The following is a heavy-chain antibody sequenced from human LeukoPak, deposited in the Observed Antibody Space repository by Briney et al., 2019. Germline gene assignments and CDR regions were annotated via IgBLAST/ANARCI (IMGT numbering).Heavy chain of an antibody. V-gene: IGHV1-2*02. CDR3: ARGVTWIQLWFNL. CDR2: INPNSGGT. CDR1: GYTFTGYY. Sequence: GALVKVSCKASGYTFTGYYMHWVRQAPGQGLEWMGWINPNSGGTNYAQKFQGRVTMTRDTSISTAYMELSRLRSDDTAVYYCARGVTWIQLWFNLWGQGTLVTASS. D-gene: IGHD5-18*01. J-gene: IGHJ5*02.